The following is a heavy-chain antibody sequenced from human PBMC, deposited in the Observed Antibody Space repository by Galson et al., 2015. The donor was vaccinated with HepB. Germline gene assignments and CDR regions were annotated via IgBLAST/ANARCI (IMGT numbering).Heavy chain of an antibody. CDR2: ISSNGYMI. V-gene: IGHV3-48*03. CDR3: VRDDALWSWYFDS. CDR1: GFTLGAYE. Sequence: SLRLSCAASGFTLGAYEMNWVRQAPEKGLEWISYISSNGYMIYYAESVKGRFTVSRDNARDSLYLQMNSLRVEDTAVYYCVRDDALWSWYFDSWGQGILVTVSS. J-gene: IGHJ4*02. D-gene: IGHD3-10*01.